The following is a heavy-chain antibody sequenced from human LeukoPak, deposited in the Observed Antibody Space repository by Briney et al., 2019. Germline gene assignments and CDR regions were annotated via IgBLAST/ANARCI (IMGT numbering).Heavy chain of an antibody. J-gene: IGHJ4*02. V-gene: IGHV3-53*01. CDR1: TFTVSSNY. D-gene: IGHD4-17*01. Sequence: PGGSLRLYCAAYTFTVSSNYMSRVRQAPGLGLVWVSVIFSGGSTYCADSVEGRCSISRDNSKNTLYLQLNRLRAEDTAVYYCARDLISGDYAFDYWGQGTLVTVSS. CDR3: ARDLISGDYAFDY. CDR2: IFSGGST.